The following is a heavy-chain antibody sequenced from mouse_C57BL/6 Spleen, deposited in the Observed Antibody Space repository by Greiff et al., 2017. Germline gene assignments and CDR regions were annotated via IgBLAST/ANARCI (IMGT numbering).Heavy chain of an antibody. D-gene: IGHD4-1*01. CDR2: IYPGDGDT. Sequence: VQLVESGPELVKPGASVKISCKASGSAFSSSWMNWVKQRPGTGLEWIGRIYPGDGDTNYNGKFKGKATLTADKSSSTAYMRLSSLTSEDSAVYFCARTGTWAMDYWGQGTSVTVSS. CDR1: GSAFSSSW. V-gene: IGHV1-82*01. CDR3: ARTGTWAMDY. J-gene: IGHJ4*01.